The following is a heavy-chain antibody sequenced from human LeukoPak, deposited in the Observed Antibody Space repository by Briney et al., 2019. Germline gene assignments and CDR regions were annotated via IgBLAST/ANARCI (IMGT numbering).Heavy chain of an antibody. D-gene: IGHD6-19*01. CDR3: ARGLTSGWYYYSDY. Sequence: PSETLSLTCTVSSGSISTYYWSWIRQPPGKGLEWIGYIYYSGSTNHNPSLKSRVTISIDTFNNQFSLKLSSVTAADTAVYYCARGLTSGWYYYSDYWGQGTLVTVSS. CDR2: IYYSGST. CDR1: SGSISTYY. J-gene: IGHJ4*02. V-gene: IGHV4-59*01.